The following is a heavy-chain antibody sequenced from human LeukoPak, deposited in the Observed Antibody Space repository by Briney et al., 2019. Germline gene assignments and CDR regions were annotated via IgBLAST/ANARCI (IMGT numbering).Heavy chain of an antibody. Sequence: GGSLRLPCAASGLTVSGNYMRWVRQAPGKGLEWVSVIYSGGSTYYADSVKGRFTISRDNFKNTLYLQMNSLRAENTAVYYCATIVGYSYSSSYDYYGMDVWGQGTTVTVSS. D-gene: IGHD6-6*01. CDR1: GLTVSGNY. J-gene: IGHJ6*02. CDR3: ATIVGYSYSSSYDYYGMDV. CDR2: IYSGGST. V-gene: IGHV3-66*01.